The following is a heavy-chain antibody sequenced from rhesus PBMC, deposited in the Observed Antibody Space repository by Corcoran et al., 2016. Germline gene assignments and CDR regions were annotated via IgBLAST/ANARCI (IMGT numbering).Heavy chain of an antibody. CDR1: GGSISSSY. J-gene: IGHJ4*01. V-gene: IGHV4-169*01. CDR3: ARGLGLLAAGGFDY. D-gene: IGHD6-13*01. Sequence: QLQLQESGPGLVKPSETLSVTCAGSGGSISSSYWSWIRQAPGKGLEWIGYIYGSGSSTNYNPSLTSRVTLSVDTSKNQLALKLSSVTTADTAVYYCARGLGLLAAGGFDYWGQGVLVTVSS. CDR2: IYGSGSST.